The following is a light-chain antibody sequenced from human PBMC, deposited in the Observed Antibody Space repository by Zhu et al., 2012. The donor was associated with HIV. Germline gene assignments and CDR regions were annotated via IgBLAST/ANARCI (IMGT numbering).Light chain of an antibody. V-gene: IGKV1-5*03. CDR2: KAS. J-gene: IGKJ4*01. CDR1: QSIHNW. CDR3: QQYKSYPVT. Sequence: DVQMTQSPSTLSASVGERVSITCRASQSIHNWVAWHQQKPGKAPKLLIYKASSLESGVPSRISGGGSGTEFTLTISSLQPDDFAIYYCQQYKSYPVTFGGGTKVEIK.